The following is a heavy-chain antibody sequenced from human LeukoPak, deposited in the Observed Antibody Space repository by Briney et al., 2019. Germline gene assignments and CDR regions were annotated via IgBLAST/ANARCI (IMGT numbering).Heavy chain of an antibody. Sequence: PSETLSLTCTVSGGSINSYYWSWIRQPAGKGLEWIGRIYTSGTTNYNPSLKSRVTMSVDTSKNQFSLKLSSVTAADTAVYYCARAHLYSGSYYYMDVWGKGTTATISS. V-gene: IGHV4-4*07. CDR3: ARAHLYSGSYYYMDV. D-gene: IGHD1-26*01. J-gene: IGHJ6*03. CDR1: GGSINSYY. CDR2: IYTSGTT.